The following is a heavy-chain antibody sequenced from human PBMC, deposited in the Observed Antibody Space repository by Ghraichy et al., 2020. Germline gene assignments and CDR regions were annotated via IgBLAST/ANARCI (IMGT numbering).Heavy chain of an antibody. D-gene: IGHD3-3*01. CDR2: ISAHNGNT. CDR3: ARDHPYYDFWSGRYGMDV. V-gene: IGHV1-18*01. Sequence: ASVKVSCKASGYTFTSYGISWVRQGPGQGLEWMGWISAHNGNTNYAQMLQGRVTMTKDTSTSTAYMEVRSLRSDDTAVYYCARDHPYYDFWSGRYGMDVWGQGTTVTVSS. CDR1: GYTFTSYG. J-gene: IGHJ6*02.